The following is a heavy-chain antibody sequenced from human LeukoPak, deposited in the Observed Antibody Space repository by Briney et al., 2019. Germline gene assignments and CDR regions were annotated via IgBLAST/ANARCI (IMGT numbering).Heavy chain of an antibody. CDR2: IIPIFGTA. CDR1: GGTFSSYA. V-gene: IGHV1-69*13. D-gene: IGHD3-9*01. Sequence: SVEVSCKASGGTFSSYAISWVRQAPGQGLEWMGGIIPIFGTANYAQKFQGRVTITADESTSTAYMELSSLRSEDTAVYYCASLGGYYDILTGSLTYYFDYWGQGTLVTVSS. CDR3: ASLGGYYDILTGSLTYYFDY. J-gene: IGHJ4*02.